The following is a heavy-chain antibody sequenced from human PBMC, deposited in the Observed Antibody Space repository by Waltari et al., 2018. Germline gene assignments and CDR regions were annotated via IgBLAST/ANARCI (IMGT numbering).Heavy chain of an antibody. V-gene: IGHV1-69*04. D-gene: IGHD1-7*01. Sequence: QVQLVQSGAEVKKPGSSVKVSCKASGGTFSSYAISWVRQAPGQGLEWMGVIIPILGIANYAQKFQGRVTITADESTSTAYMELSSLRSEDTAVYYCARDLEGITGTTSDYWGQGTLVTVSS. CDR3: ARDLEGITGTTSDY. CDR2: IIPILGIA. J-gene: IGHJ4*02. CDR1: GGTFSSYA.